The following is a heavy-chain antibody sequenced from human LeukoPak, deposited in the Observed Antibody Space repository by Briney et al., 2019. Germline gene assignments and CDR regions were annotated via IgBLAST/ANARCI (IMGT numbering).Heavy chain of an antibody. CDR3: ARGNRYSSSQFDY. D-gene: IGHD6-13*01. J-gene: IGHJ4*02. V-gene: IGHV1-2*06. CDR1: GYTFTGYY. CDR2: INPNSGGT. Sequence: ASVKVSCKASGYTFTGYYMHWVRQAPGQGLEWMGRINPNSGGTNYAQKFQGRVTMTRDTSISTAYMELSRLRSDDTAVYHCARGNRYSSSQFDYWGQGTLVTVSS.